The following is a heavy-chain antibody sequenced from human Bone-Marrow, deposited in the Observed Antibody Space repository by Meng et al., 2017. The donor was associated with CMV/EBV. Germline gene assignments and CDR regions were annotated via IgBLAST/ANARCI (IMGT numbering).Heavy chain of an antibody. J-gene: IGHJ3*02. CDR1: GYTFSTYG. Sequence: ASVKVSCKASGYTFSTYGITWMRQAPGQGPEWMGWINSNSGDTNYAQKFQGRVTMARDTSISTAYMELSRLRSDDTAVYYCARIMIRGVINDAFDIWGQGTMVTVSS. CDR3: ARIMIRGVINDAFDI. V-gene: IGHV1-2*02. D-gene: IGHD3-10*01. CDR2: INSNSGDT.